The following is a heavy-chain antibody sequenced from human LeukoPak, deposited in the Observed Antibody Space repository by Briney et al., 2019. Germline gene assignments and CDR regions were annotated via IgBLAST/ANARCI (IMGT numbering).Heavy chain of an antibody. CDR2: IYHSGST. CDR3: ARLVVDWNYAGYFDY. Sequence: SETLSLTCAVSGYSISSGYYWGWIRQPPGKGLECIGSIYHSGSTYYNPSLKSRVTISVDTSKNQFSLKLSSVTAADTAVYYCARLVVDWNYAGYFDYWGQGTLVTVSS. V-gene: IGHV4-38-2*01. J-gene: IGHJ4*02. D-gene: IGHD1-7*01. CDR1: GYSISSGYY.